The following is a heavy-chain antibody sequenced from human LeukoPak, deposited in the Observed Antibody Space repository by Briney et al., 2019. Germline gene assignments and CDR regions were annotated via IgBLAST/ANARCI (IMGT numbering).Heavy chain of an antibody. J-gene: IGHJ3*02. CDR2: INHSGST. CDR1: GGSFSGYY. V-gene: IGHV4-34*09. Sequence: SETLSLTCAVYGGSFSGYYWSWIRQPPGKGLEWIGEINHSGSTNYNPSLKSRVTISVDTSKNQFSLKLSSVTAADTAVYYCARRPVRDAFDIWGQGTMVTVSS. CDR3: ARRPVRDAFDI.